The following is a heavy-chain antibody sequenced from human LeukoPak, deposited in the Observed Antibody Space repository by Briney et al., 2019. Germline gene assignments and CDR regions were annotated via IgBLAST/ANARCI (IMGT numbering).Heavy chain of an antibody. D-gene: IGHD4/OR15-4a*01. Sequence: GGSLRLSCEASGFTFSCYAMSWVRQAPGKGLEWVSTVTGSGTSTYYADSVKGRLVTSRDNSKNTLYLQMNSLRAEDTAVYFCAKDSPVLWGQGTLVTVSS. J-gene: IGHJ4*01. V-gene: IGHV3-23*01. CDR3: AKDSPVL. CDR2: VTGSGTST. CDR1: GFTFSCYA.